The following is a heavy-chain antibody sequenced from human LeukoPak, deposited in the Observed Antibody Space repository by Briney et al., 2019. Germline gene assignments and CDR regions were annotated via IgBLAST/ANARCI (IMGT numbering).Heavy chain of an antibody. CDR1: GYSITTGYY. Sequence: SETLSLTCAVSGYSITTGYYWGWIRQPPGKGLEWIGSASHSGSPFYNPSLQSRVTISLDTSKNQFSLKLSSVTAADTAVYYCARVNDRTLYFDYWGQGTLVTVSS. V-gene: IGHV4-38-2*01. CDR2: ASHSGSP. D-gene: IGHD5/OR15-5a*01. CDR3: ARVNDRTLYFDY. J-gene: IGHJ4*02.